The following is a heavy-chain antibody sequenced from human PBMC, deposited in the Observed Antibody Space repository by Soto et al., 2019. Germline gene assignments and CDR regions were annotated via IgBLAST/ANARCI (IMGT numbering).Heavy chain of an antibody. Sequence: QVQLQESGPGLVKPSQTLSLTCTVSGGSISSGDYYWSWIRQPPGKGLEWIGYIYYSGSTYYNPSLKSRVTISVDTSKNQFSLKLSSVTAADTAVYYCARASLQNTVVRTGWFDTWGQGTLVTVSS. V-gene: IGHV4-30-4*01. CDR3: ARASLQNTVVRTGWFDT. CDR1: GGSISSGDYY. D-gene: IGHD2-15*01. CDR2: IYYSGST. J-gene: IGHJ5*02.